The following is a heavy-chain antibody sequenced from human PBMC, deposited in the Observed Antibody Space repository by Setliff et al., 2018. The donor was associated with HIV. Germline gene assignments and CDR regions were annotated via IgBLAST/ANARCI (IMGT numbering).Heavy chain of an antibody. CDR1: GYSISSGYY. CDR3: AREAYGSGSYPSFGLDY. Sequence: KTSETLSLTCAVSGYSISSGYYWGRIRQPPGKGLEWIGSIYHSGSTYYNPSLKSRVTISVDTSKNQFSLKLSSVTAADTAVYYCAREAYGSGSYPSFGLDYWGQGTLVTVSS. J-gene: IGHJ4*02. CDR2: IYHSGST. V-gene: IGHV4-38-2*01. D-gene: IGHD3-10*01.